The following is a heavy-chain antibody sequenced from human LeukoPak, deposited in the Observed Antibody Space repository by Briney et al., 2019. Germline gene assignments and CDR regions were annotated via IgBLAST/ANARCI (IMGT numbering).Heavy chain of an antibody. CDR1: GYSFTSYW. D-gene: IGHD2-2*01. CDR2: IYPGASDT. J-gene: IGHJ4*02. CDR3: ARLADCSSTSCLGFDY. Sequence: GESLKISCKGSGYSFTSYWIGWVRPMPGKGLGWMGIIYPGASDTRYSPSFQGQVTISADKSISTAYLQWSSLKASDTAMYYCARLADCSSTSCLGFDYWGQGTLVTVSS. V-gene: IGHV5-51*01.